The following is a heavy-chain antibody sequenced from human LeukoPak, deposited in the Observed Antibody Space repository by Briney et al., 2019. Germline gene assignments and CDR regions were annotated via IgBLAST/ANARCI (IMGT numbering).Heavy chain of an antibody. J-gene: IGHJ3*02. D-gene: IGHD4-17*01. CDR3: ARSTVTDAFDI. Sequence: VASVKVSCKTSGYTFTAYHVHWVRQAPGQGLEFMGWIYPPTGGTVLAEKFQGRVIMTRDTSITTAYMELSGLNFDDTAVYYCARSTVTDAFDIWGQGTMVTVSS. CDR1: GYTFTAYH. V-gene: IGHV1-2*02. CDR2: IYPPTGGT.